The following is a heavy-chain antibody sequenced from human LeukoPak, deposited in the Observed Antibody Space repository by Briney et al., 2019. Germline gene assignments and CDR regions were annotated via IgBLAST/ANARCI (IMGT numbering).Heavy chain of an antibody. CDR2: ISGSGGST. CDR3: AKDFPVRALGLTRHFGY. CDR1: GFAFGSHG. Sequence: PGGSLRLSCAASGFAFGSHGMSWVRQAPGMGLEWVSGISGSGGSTFYADSVKGRFTISRDNSNSTLYLQMNNLRADNTAVYYCAKDFPVRALGLTRHFGYWGQGILVTVSS. V-gene: IGHV3-23*01. D-gene: IGHD1-26*01. J-gene: IGHJ4*02.